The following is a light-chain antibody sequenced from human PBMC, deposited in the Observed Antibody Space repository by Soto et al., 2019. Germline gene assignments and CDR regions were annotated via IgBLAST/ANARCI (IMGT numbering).Light chain of an antibody. CDR3: TSYAGTYSFFYV. V-gene: IGLV2-8*01. CDR2: EVS. Sequence: QSALTQPPSASGSPGQSVTISCTGTSSDVGAYNYVSWYQQLPGKAPKLIIYEVSKRPSGVPDRFSGSKSGNTASLTVSGLQAEDEPDYYCTSYAGTYSFFYVFGTGTKLTVL. J-gene: IGLJ1*01. CDR1: SSDVGAYNY.